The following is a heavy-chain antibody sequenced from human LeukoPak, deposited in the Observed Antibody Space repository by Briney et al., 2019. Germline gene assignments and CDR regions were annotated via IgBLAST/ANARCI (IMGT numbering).Heavy chain of an antibody. CDR1: GFTFSYAW. CDR3: TKEWFGAIDY. CDR2: IKTKTEGGTT. J-gene: IGHJ4*02. Sequence: GGSLRLSCAAPGFTFSYAWMTWVRQAPGKGLEWVGRIKTKTEGGTTDYAAPVKGRFTISRDDSKNTLYLQMNSLKTEDTAVYYCTKEWFGAIDYWGQGTLVTVSS. V-gene: IGHV3-15*01. D-gene: IGHD3-10*01.